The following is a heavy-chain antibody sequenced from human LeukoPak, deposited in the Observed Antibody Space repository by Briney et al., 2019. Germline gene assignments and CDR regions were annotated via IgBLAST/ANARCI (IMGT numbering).Heavy chain of an antibody. J-gene: IGHJ4*02. Sequence: NHSETLSLTCTVSGGSISSYYWSWIRQPPGKGLEWIGYIYYSGSTNYNPSLKSRVTISVDTSKNPFSLKLSCVTPADTAVYYCARQTGSGLFILPGGQGTLVTVSS. CDR1: GGSISSYY. D-gene: IGHD3/OR15-3a*01. V-gene: IGHV4-59*08. CDR3: ARQTGSGLFILP. CDR2: IYYSGST.